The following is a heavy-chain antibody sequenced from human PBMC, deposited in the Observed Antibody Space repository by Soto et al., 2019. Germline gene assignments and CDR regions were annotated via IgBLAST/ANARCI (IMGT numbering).Heavy chain of an antibody. J-gene: IGHJ4*02. CDR2: KTYDGSNK. D-gene: IGHD1-26*01. Sequence: QVQLVESGGGVVQPGRSLRLSCAASGFMFSSYAMHWVRQAPGKGLEWVAVKTYDGSNKYYADSVKGRFTISRDNSTNTLYLQLNSLRAEETPVYYCARAGGLLVDYWGQGTLVTVSS. CDR3: ARAGGLLVDY. CDR1: GFMFSSYA. V-gene: IGHV3-30-3*01.